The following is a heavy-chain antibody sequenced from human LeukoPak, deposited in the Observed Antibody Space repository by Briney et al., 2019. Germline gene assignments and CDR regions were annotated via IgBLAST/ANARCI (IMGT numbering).Heavy chain of an antibody. CDR1: GYTFTGYY. CDR3: ARSSGSIPSPFDY. J-gene: IGHJ4*02. D-gene: IGHD3-22*01. Sequence: GASVKVSRKASGYTFTGYYMHRVRQAPGQGLEWMGWINPNSGGTNYAQKFQGWVTMTRDTSISTAYMELSRLRSDDTAVYYCARSSGSIPSPFDYWGQGTLVTVSS. V-gene: IGHV1-2*04. CDR2: INPNSGGT.